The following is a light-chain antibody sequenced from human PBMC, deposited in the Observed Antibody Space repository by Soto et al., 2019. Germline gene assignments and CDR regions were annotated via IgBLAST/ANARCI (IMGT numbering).Light chain of an antibody. CDR3: AAWDNSLYGQV. V-gene: IGLV1-44*01. Sequence: SVLTQPPSASGTPGQRVTISCSGSSSNIGSNAVNWYQHLPGTAPKLLIYSNDQRPSGVPDRFSGSKSGTSASLAISGLQSEDEADYYCAAWDNSLYGQVFGGGTKLTVL. J-gene: IGLJ3*02. CDR1: SSNIGSNA. CDR2: SND.